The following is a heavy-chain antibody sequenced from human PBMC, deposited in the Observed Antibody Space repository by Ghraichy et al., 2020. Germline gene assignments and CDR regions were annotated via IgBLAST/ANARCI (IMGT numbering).Heavy chain of an antibody. CDR1: GFTFSSYD. CDR3: ARPSRMVRFNYVDGLDV. Sequence: GGSLRLSCAGSGFTFSSYDMNWVRQSPGKGLEWVSYISRSGKNKCYADSVKGRFTISRDNAQNSLSLQMNSLRDDDTAVYYCARPSRMVRFNYVDGLDVWGRGTTVTVFS. CDR2: ISRSGKNK. J-gene: IGHJ6*02. V-gene: IGHV3-48*03. D-gene: IGHD1-1*01.